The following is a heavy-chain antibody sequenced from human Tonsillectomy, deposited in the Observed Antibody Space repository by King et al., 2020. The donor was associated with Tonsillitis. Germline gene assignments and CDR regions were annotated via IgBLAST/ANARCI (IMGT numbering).Heavy chain of an antibody. CDR2: VYASGST. D-gene: IGHD3-10*01. Sequence: QLQESGPGLLKPSETLSLTCTVSGDSISSYYWSCIRQPAGKGLELIGHVYASGSTNYNPSLNSRVTMSLDTSKNQFSLKLTSVTAADTDVYFCAGSPHLSFFDYWGQGTLVTVSS. CDR3: AGSPHLSFFDY. V-gene: IGHV4-4*07. CDR1: GDSISSYY. J-gene: IGHJ4*02.